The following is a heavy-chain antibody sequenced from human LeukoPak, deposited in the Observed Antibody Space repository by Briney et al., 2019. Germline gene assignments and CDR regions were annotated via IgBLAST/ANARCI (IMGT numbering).Heavy chain of an antibody. J-gene: IGHJ6*02. D-gene: IGHD3-3*01. CDR1: GGSISSYY. V-gene: IGHV4-59*01. Sequence: TEALSLTCTVSGGSISSYYWSWIRQPPGKGLEWIGYIYYSGTTNYNPSLKSRVTISVDTSKNQFSLKLSSVTAADTAVYYCANNYKPIYDFWSGYYFLVNKYYYGMDVWGQGTTVTVSS. CDR3: ANNYKPIYDFWSGYYFLVNKYYYGMDV. CDR2: IYYSGTT.